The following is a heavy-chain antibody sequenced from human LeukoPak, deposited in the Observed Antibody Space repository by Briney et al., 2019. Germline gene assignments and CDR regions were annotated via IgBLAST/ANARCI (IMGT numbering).Heavy chain of an antibody. V-gene: IGHV4-34*01. D-gene: IGHD3-3*01. J-gene: IGHJ4*02. CDR2: INHSGST. CDR1: GGSFSGYY. CDR3: ARGGETYYDFWSGYASGYFDY. Sequence: SETLSLTCAVYGGSFSGYYWSWIRQPPGKGLEWIGEINHSGSTNYNPSLKSRVTISVDTSKNQFSLKLSSVTAADTAVYYCARGGETYYDFWSGYASGYFDYWGQGTLVTVSS.